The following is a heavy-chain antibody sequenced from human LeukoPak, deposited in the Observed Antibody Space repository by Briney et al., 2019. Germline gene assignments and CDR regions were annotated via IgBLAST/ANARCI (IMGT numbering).Heavy chain of an antibody. J-gene: IGHJ3*02. D-gene: IGHD3-9*01. CDR3: ARRKGRYFDWLLSVPGAFDI. CDR1: GFTFSSYW. Sequence: GGSLRLSCAASGFTFSSYWMSWVRQAPGKGLEWVANIKQDGSEKYYVDSVKGRFTISRDNAKNSLYLQMNSLRAEDTAVYYCARRKGRYFDWLLSVPGAFDIWGQGTMVTVSS. CDR2: IKQDGSEK. V-gene: IGHV3-7*01.